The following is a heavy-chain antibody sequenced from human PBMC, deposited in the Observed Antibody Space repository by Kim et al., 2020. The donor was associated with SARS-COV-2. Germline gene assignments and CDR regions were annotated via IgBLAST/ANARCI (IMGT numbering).Heavy chain of an antibody. J-gene: IGHJ4*02. CDR2: VFYSGSI. D-gene: IGHD5-18*01. Sequence: SETLSLTCTVSGGSMNYYYWSWIRQSPGKGLEWIGYVFYSGSINYNPSLKSRVVLSLDLSKNQFSLRVNSVTAVDTAVYFCARGGGYSYGRNFFDFWGQGTQVSVPS. V-gene: IGHV4-59*01. CDR3: ARGGGYSYGRNFFDF. CDR1: GGSMNYYY.